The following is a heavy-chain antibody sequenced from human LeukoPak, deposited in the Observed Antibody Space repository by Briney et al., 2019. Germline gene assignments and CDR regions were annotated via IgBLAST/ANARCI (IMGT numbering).Heavy chain of an antibody. CDR1: GGSITSYH. V-gene: IGHV4-59*01. Sequence: PSETLSLTCTVSGGSITSYHWTWIRQPPGKGREWVGYMHYSGFTSYMPTLKDRVTISVYTSKNQLSLKLNAVTASDTAVYFCARDAGTGWYFDLWGRGTLVTVSS. CDR3: ARDAGTGWYFDL. D-gene: IGHD2-8*02. J-gene: IGHJ2*01. CDR2: MHYSGFT.